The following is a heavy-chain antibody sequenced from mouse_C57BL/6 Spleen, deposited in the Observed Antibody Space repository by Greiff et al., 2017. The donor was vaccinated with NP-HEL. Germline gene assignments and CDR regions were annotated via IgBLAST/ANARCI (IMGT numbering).Heavy chain of an antibody. V-gene: IGHV8-8*01. CDR3: ASGGRVRRGFAY. CDR1: GFSLTTFGMG. Sequence: QVTLKVSGPGILQPSQTLSLTCSFSGFSLTTFGMGVGWIRHPSGKGLEWLAHIWWDDDKYYNPALKSRLTISKDTSKNQVFLKMANVDTADTATYYCASGGRVRRGFAYWGQGTLVTVSA. D-gene: IGHD2-14*01. CDR2: IWWDDDK. J-gene: IGHJ3*01.